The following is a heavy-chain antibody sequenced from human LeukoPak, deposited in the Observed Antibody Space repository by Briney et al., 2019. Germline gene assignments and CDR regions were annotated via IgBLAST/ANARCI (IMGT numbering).Heavy chain of an antibody. CDR1: GFTFSSYS. CDR2: ISSSSSYI. CDR3: ARAIEYCTNGVCYTGGFDY. Sequence: GGSLRLSCAASGFTFSSYSMNWVRQAPGKGLEWVSSISSSSSYIYYADSEKGRFTISRDNAKNSLYLQMNSLRAEDTAVYYCARAIEYCTNGVCYTGGFDYWGQGTLVTVS. J-gene: IGHJ4*02. D-gene: IGHD2-8*01. V-gene: IGHV3-21*01.